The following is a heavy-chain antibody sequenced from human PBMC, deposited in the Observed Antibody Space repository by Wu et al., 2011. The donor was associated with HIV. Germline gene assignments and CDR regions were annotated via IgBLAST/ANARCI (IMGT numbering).Heavy chain of an antibody. CDR3: ARGLYGPTSRGYGMDV. V-gene: IGHV1-69*05. CDR1: GGTFSSYA. D-gene: IGHD2/OR15-2a*01. Sequence: QVQLVQSGAEVKKPGSSVKVSCKASGGTFSSYAISWVRQAPGQGLEWMGGIIPIFDTENYAQKFQGRVTITTDESTSTAYMELSSLRSEDTAVYYCARGLYGPTSRGYGMDVWGRGTTFTVSS. CDR2: IIPIFDTE. J-gene: IGHJ6*02.